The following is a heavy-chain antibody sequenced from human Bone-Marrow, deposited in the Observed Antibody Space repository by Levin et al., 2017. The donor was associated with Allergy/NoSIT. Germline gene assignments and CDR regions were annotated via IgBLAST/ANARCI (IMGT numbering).Heavy chain of an antibody. D-gene: IGHD3-22*01. J-gene: IGHJ5*01. Sequence: GGSLRLSCAASGFTFSSYWMNWVRQAPGKGLEWVADIKTDGSEKSYVDSVKGRFTISRDNAKSSLYLQMNSLRVEDTAVYYCARGDYFNRRFDSWGQGTLVTVSS. CDR3: ARGDYFNRRFDS. CDR1: GFTFSSYW. V-gene: IGHV3-7*01. CDR2: IKTDGSEK.